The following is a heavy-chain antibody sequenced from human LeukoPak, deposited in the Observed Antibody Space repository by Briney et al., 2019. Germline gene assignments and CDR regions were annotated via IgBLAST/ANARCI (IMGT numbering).Heavy chain of an antibody. D-gene: IGHD2-21*01. CDR2: INPSGGST. J-gene: IGHJ5*02. V-gene: IGHV1-46*01. CDR3: ARDHVDNWFDP. Sequence: ASVKVSCKASGYTFTSYYMHWVRQAPGQGLEWMGIINPSGGSTSYAQKFQGRVTMTRDMSASTVYMELSSLRSEDTAVYYCARDHVDNWFDPWGQGTLVTAS. CDR1: GYTFTSYY.